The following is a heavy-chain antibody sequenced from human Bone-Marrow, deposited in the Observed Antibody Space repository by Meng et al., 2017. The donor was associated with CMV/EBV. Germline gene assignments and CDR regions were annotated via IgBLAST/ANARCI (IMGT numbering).Heavy chain of an antibody. D-gene: IGHD6-6*01. CDR1: GGSISSSSYY. CDR2: IYYSGST. Sequence: SETLSLTCTVSGGSISSSSYYWGWIRQPPGKGLEWIGSIYYSGSTYYNPSLKSRVTISVDTSKNQFSLKLSSVTAADTAVYYCAIPRGIAARPWNWFDPWGQGTLVTVSS. CDR3: AIPRGIAARPWNWFDP. J-gene: IGHJ5*02. V-gene: IGHV4-39*07.